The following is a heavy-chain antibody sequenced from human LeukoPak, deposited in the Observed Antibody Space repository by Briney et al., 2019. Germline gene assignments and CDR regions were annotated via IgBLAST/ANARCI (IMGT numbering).Heavy chain of an antibody. V-gene: IGHV4-39*07. CDR1: GGSISSSSYY. CDR3: ARGRWWPRNGCFDY. J-gene: IGHJ4*02. D-gene: IGHD5-12*01. CDR2: IYYSGST. Sequence: SETLSLTCTVSGGSISSSSYYWGWIRQPPGKGLDWIGSIYYSGSTYYNPSLKSRVTISVDTSKNQFSLKLSSVTAADTAVYYCARGRWWPRNGCFDYWGQGTLVTVSS.